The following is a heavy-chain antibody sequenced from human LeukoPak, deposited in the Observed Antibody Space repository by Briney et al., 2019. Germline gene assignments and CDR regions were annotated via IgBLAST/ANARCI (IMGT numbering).Heavy chain of an antibody. CDR1: GFTFRSHG. CDR3: SCDGAYGSGSSPPYYYYMDV. V-gene: IGHV3-30*02. CDR2: IGYDGSKK. J-gene: IGHJ6*03. Sequence: GGSLRLSCAASGFTFRSHGMHWVPQAPGKGLEWVTFIGYDGSKKYFADSVKGRFTISRDNSKNTLYLEMNSLRVEDTAVYYCSCDGAYGSGSSPPYYYYMDVWGKGTTVTVSS. D-gene: IGHD3-10*01.